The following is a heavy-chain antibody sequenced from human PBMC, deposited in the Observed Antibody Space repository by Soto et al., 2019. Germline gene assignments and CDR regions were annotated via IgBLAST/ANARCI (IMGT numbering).Heavy chain of an antibody. Sequence: EVQLLESGGGLVQPGGSLRLSCAASGFTFTTRAMSWVRQAPGKGLQWVSGISASGGTTYYADSVKGRLTISRDNSKNMLYLLMTGLRDDDTAVYYCTTGTQNFDYWGRGTRVTVSS. V-gene: IGHV3-23*01. J-gene: IGHJ4*02. CDR1: GFTFTTRA. D-gene: IGHD3-10*01. CDR3: TTGTQNFDY. CDR2: ISASGGTT.